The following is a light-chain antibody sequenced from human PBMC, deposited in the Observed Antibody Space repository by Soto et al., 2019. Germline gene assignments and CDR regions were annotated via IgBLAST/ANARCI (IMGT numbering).Light chain of an antibody. CDR3: QQYSIFSLT. J-gene: IGKJ4*01. CDR1: QSISSW. CDR2: NAS. V-gene: IGKV1-5*03. Sequence: DIQMTQSPSTLSASVGDRVTITCRASQSISSWLAWYQQKPGKAPKLLIQNASSLESGVPSRFSGSGPGTEFTLTISSLQPDDFATYYCQQYSIFSLTFGGGTKVEIK.